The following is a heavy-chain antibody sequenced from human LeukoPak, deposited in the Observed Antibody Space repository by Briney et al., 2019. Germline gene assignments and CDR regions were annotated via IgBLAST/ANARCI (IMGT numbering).Heavy chain of an antibody. D-gene: IGHD3-16*01. J-gene: IGHJ6*02. Sequence: ASVKVSCKASGYTFTSYGISWVRQAPGQGLEWMGWISGYNGNINYAQNLQGRVSMTTDTSTSTAYMELRSLRSDDTAVYYCARDLGNGGIGGMDVWGQGTTVTVSS. V-gene: IGHV1-18*01. CDR3: ARDLGNGGIGGMDV. CDR2: ISGYNGNI. CDR1: GYTFTSYG.